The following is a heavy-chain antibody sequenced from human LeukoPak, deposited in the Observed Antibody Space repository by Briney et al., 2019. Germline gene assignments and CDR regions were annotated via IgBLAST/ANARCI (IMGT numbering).Heavy chain of an antibody. CDR1: GYTFTDYY. J-gene: IGHJ4*02. D-gene: IGHD3-9*01. V-gene: IGHV1-2*02. CDR3: ARSPHILTGENFDY. CDR2: LNPNHGDT. Sequence: ASVKVSCKASGYTFTDYYMHWVRQAPGQGLEWMGWLNPNHGDTNYAQNFQDRVSMTRDTPISTAYMHLSRLRSADTAVYYCARSPHILTGENFDYWGQGTLLTVSS.